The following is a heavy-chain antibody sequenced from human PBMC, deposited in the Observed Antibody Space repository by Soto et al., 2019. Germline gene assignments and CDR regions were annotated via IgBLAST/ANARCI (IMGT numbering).Heavy chain of an antibody. Sequence: QVQLQPWGVGLLKPSETLSLTCAVYGGSFIGYYWSWIRQPPGKGLEWIGEINHSGSTNYNPSLKSRVTISVDTSKNQFSLKLSSVTAADTAVYYCARGGGSGYDYRFDYWGQGTLVTVSS. V-gene: IGHV4-34*01. CDR2: INHSGST. D-gene: IGHD5-12*01. CDR3: ARGGGSGYDYRFDY. J-gene: IGHJ4*02. CDR1: GGSFIGYY.